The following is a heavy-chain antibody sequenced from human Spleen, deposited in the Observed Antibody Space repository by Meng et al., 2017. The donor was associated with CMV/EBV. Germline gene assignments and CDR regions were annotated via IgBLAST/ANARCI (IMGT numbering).Heavy chain of an antibody. CDR1: GYSISSGYY. J-gene: IGHJ6*02. V-gene: IGHV4-38-2*02. D-gene: IGHD3-3*01. Sequence: SETLSLTCTVSGYSISSGYYWGWIRQPPGKGLEWIGSIYHSGSTYYNPSLKSRVTISVDTSKNQFSLKLSSVTAADTAVYYCASKYDFWSGYYSLPVFGMDVWGQGTTVTVSS. CDR3: ASKYDFWSGYYSLPVFGMDV. CDR2: IYHSGST.